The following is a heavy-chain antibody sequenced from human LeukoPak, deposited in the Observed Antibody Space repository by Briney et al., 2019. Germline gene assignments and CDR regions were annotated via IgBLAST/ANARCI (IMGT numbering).Heavy chain of an antibody. CDR3: ETALRDSGLVFDY. CDR2: IFPFDSDT. D-gene: IGHD5-12*01. Sequence: GESLKISCKGSGYNFASNWIAWVRQMPGKGLEWMGIIFPFDSDTTYSPSFQGQVTISADKSINTAYLHWNSLKASDTAMYNGETALRDSGLVFDYWGQGTLVTLSS. V-gene: IGHV5-51*01. CDR1: GYNFASNW. J-gene: IGHJ4*02.